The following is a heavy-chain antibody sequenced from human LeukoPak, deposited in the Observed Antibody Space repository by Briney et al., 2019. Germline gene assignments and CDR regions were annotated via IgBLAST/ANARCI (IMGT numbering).Heavy chain of an antibody. CDR3: ARDPHTIFGVVTPDALDI. V-gene: IGHV3-30-3*01. Sequence: GGSLRLSCAASGFTLSSYAMHWVRQAPGKGLEWVAVISYDGSNKYYADSVKGRFTISRDNSKNTLYLQMNSLRAEDTAVYYCARDPHTIFGVVTPDALDIWGQGTMVTVSS. CDR1: GFTLSSYA. J-gene: IGHJ3*02. D-gene: IGHD3-3*01. CDR2: ISYDGSNK.